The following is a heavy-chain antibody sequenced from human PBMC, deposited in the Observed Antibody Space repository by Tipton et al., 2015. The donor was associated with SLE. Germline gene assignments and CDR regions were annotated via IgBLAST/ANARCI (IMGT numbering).Heavy chain of an antibody. D-gene: IGHD2-15*01. CDR1: GYTFTGYY. CDR2: INPNSGGT. V-gene: IGHV1-2*02. CDR3: ARDPGYCSGGSCFYYYYYMDV. J-gene: IGHJ6*03. Sequence: QSGAEVKKPGASVKVSCKASGYTFTGYYMHWVRQAPGQGLEWMGWINPNSGGTNYAQKFRGRVTMTRDTSISTAYMELSRLRSDDTAVYYCARDPGYCSGGSCFYYYYYMDVWGKGTTVTVSS.